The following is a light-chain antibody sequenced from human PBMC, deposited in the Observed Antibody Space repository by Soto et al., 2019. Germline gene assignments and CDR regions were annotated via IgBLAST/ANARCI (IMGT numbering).Light chain of an antibody. CDR2: GNS. J-gene: IGLJ2*01. CDR1: SSNIGAGYD. V-gene: IGLV1-40*01. Sequence: QSVLTQPPSVSGAPGQRVTISCTGSSSNIGAGYDVHWYQQLPGTAPKLLIYGNSNRPSGVPDRFSGSKSDTSASLAITGLPAEDEADYYCQSYDSSLSGYVVFGGGTKLTVL. CDR3: QSYDSSLSGYVV.